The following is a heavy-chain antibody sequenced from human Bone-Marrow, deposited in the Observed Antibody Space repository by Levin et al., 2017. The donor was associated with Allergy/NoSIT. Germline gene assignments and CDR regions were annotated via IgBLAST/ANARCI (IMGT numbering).Heavy chain of an antibody. CDR1: GGSIGSFY. CDR2: IFYVGGT. V-gene: IGHV4-59*01. D-gene: IGHD5-24*01. Sequence: SQTLSLTCSVSGGSIGSFYWSWMRQSPGKGLEWIGYIFYVGGTSYNPSLQSRVTISIDKSKKQFSLKLTSVTAADTAMYYCALLRRDETYWGQGSLVTVSS. CDR3: ALLRRDETY. J-gene: IGHJ4*02.